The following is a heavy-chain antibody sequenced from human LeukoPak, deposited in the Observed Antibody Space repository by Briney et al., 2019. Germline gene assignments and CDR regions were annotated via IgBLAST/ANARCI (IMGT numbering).Heavy chain of an antibody. CDR1: XGSISSGDYY. J-gene: IGHJ6*02. V-gene: IGHV4-30-4*01. D-gene: IGHD1-1*01. CDR3: ARDWKPDYYYGMDV. Sequence: TXXXTXXVSXGSISSGDYYWSWIRQPPGXGLXXXGYIYYSGSTYYNPSLKSRVTISVDTSKNQFSLKLSSVTAADTAVYYCARDWKPDYYYGMDVWGQGTTVTVSS. CDR2: IYYSGST.